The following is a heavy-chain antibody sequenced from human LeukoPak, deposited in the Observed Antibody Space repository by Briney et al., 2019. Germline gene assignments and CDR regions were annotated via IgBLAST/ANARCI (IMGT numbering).Heavy chain of an antibody. CDR2: ISTSGAST. CDR3: ARERGYNYGYSGYYDQ. D-gene: IGHD5-18*01. V-gene: IGHV3-48*03. CDR1: GFTFSSFE. Sequence: GGSLRLSRAASGFTFSSFEMNWVRQAPGKGLEWISYISTSGASTYYADSVKGRFTVSRDNAKNSMFLRMDTLRAEDTAVYYCARERGYNYGYSGYYDQWGQGILVTVSS. J-gene: IGHJ4*02.